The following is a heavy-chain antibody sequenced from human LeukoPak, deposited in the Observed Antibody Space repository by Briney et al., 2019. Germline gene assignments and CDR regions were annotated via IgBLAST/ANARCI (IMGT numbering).Heavy chain of an antibody. CDR1: GFTFSSYS. Sequence: GGSLRLSCAASGFTFSSYSMNWVRQAPGKGLEWVSSVSSSGRHMYYADSVKGRFTISRDNAKNSLYLQMNSLRAEDTAVYCCARDMGYDSSGFFDYWGQGTLVTVSS. CDR3: ARDMGYDSSGFFDY. D-gene: IGHD3-22*01. J-gene: IGHJ4*02. CDR2: VSSSGRHM. V-gene: IGHV3-21*01.